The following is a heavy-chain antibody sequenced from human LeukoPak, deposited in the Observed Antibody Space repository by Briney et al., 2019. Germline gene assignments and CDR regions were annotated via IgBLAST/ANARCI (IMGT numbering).Heavy chain of an antibody. D-gene: IGHD5-12*01. J-gene: IGHJ4*02. CDR1: GGTFSSYA. CDR3: ASSGRGYSGYDSGFDY. V-gene: IGHV1-69*05. CDR2: IIPIFGTA. Sequence: SVKVSCKASGGTFSSYAISWVRQAPGQGLEWMGGIIPIFGTANYAQKFQGRVTITTDESTSTAYMELSSLRSEDTTVYYCASSGRGYSGYDSGFDYWGQGTLVTVSS.